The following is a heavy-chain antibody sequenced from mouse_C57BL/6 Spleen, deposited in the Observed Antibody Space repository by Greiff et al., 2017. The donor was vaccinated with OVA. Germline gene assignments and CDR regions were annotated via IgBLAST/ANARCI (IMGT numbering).Heavy chain of an antibody. CDR2: SSSGSSTI. CDR3: ARIYYDYDIAMDY. CDR1: GFTFSDYG. J-gene: IGHJ4*01. D-gene: IGHD2-4*01. V-gene: IGHV5-17*01. Sequence: EVKLVESGGGLVKPGGSLKLSCAASGFTFSDYGMHWVRQAPEKGLEWVAYSSSGSSTIYYADTVKGRFNISRDNAKNTLFLQMTSLRSEDTAMYYCARIYYDYDIAMDYWGQGTSVTVSS.